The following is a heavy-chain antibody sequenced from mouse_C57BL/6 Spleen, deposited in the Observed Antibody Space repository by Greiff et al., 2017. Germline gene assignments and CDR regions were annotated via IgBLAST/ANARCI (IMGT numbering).Heavy chain of an antibody. D-gene: IGHD1-3*01. J-gene: IGHJ3*01. Sequence: QVQLKQSGAELMKPGASVKLSCKATGYTFTGYWIEWVKQRPGHGLEWIGEILPGSGNTNYNEKFKGKATFTADTSSNTAYMQLSSLATEDSAIYYCAKGLKGAYWGQGTLVNGSA. V-gene: IGHV1-9*01. CDR3: AKGLKGAY. CDR1: GYTFTGYW. CDR2: ILPGSGNT.